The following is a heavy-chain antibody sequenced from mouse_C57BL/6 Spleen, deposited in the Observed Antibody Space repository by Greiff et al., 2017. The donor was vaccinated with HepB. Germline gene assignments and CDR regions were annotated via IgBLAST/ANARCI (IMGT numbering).Heavy chain of an antibody. J-gene: IGHJ3*01. CDR1: GFTFSSYA. CDR2: ISDGGSYT. V-gene: IGHV5-4*01. Sequence: EVKLVESGGGLVKPGGSLKLSCAASGFTFSSYAMSWVRQTPEKRLEWVATISDGGSYTYYPDNVKGRFTISRDNAKNNLYLQMGHLKSEDTAMDYCARDEDYGYDGGFAYWGQGTLVTVSA. CDR3: ARDEDYGYDGGFAY. D-gene: IGHD2-2*01.